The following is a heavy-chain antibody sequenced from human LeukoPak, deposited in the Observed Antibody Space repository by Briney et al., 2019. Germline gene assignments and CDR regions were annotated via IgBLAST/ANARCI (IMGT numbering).Heavy chain of an antibody. J-gene: IGHJ4*02. CDR3: AREAGVELRALDY. V-gene: IGHV1-2*02. Sequence: VSVKVSCKASGYTFSDFYMHWVRQAPGHGLEWMGWINPNSGGTNYGQKFQGRVTMTRDTSISTAYMELSRLTSDDTAVYYCAREAGVELRALDYWGQGTLVIVSS. CDR1: GYTFSDFY. CDR2: INPNSGGT. D-gene: IGHD1-7*01.